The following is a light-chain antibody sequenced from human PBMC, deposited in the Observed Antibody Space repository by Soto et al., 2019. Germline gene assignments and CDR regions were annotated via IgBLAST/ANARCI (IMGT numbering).Light chain of an antibody. CDR3: QQRSNWPT. CDR2: DAS. CDR1: QSLGSH. J-gene: IGKJ4*01. V-gene: IGKV3-11*01. Sequence: ETVLTQSPANLSLSPGERATLSCRASQSLGSHLAWYQQKPGQAPRLLIYDASTGATGIPGRFGGSGSGTDFTLTSSDLEAEDFANYFCQQRSNWPTFGGGTKVEIK.